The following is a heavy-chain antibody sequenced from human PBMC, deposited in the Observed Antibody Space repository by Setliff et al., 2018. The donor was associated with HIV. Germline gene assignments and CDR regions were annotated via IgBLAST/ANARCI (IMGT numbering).Heavy chain of an antibody. CDR3: ARGRRITMIRGIIPFTY. J-gene: IGHJ4*02. Sequence: SETLSLTCAVYGGSFSGYYWTWIRQPPGKGLEWIGEVNHSGSANYNPSLKSRVTISVDTSKNQFSLKLSSVTAADTAVYYCARGRRITMIRGIIPFTYWGQGTLVTVSS. D-gene: IGHD3-10*01. V-gene: IGHV4-34*01. CDR1: GGSFSGYY. CDR2: VNHSGSA.